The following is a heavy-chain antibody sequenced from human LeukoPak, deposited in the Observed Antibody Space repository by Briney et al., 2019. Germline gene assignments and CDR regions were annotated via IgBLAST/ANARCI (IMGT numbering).Heavy chain of an antibody. J-gene: IGHJ4*02. CDR3: ARAVDTATDYFDY. CDR2: ISSTGSTI. V-gene: IGHV3-48*01. Sequence: EPGGSLRLSCAASGFTFSTYSMDWVRQAPGKGLEWVSFISSTGSTIYYADSVKGRFTISRDNAKNSLYLQMDSLRAEDTAVYYCARAVDTATDYFDYWGQGTLVTVSS. CDR1: GFTFSTYS. D-gene: IGHD5-18*01.